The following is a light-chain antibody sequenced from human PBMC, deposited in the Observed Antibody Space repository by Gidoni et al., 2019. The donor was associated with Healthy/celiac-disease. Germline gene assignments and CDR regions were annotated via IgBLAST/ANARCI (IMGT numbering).Light chain of an antibody. Sequence: DIVMTQSPLSLPVTPGEPASISCRSSQSLLHSNGYNYLDWYLQKTGQSPQLLIYLGSNRASGVPDRLSGSGSGTDFTLKISRVEAEDVGVYYCMQAIQTPLTFGGGTKVEIK. CDR3: MQAIQTPLT. CDR2: LGS. V-gene: IGKV2-28*01. J-gene: IGKJ4*01. CDR1: QSLLHSNGYNY.